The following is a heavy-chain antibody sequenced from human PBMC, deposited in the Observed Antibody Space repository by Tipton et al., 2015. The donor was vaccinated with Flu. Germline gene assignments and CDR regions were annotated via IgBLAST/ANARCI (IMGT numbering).Heavy chain of an antibody. CDR2: IYYSGST. CDR3: ARDPWAVPYYFDY. Sequence: TLSLTCTVYGGSISSGTYHWGWIRQPPGKGLEWIGTIYYSGSTYYNPSLKSRVTISVDTSKNKFSLKVSSVTAADTSIYYCARDPWAVPYYFDYWGQGSLITVSS. D-gene: IGHD6-6*01. J-gene: IGHJ4*02. V-gene: IGHV4-39*07. CDR1: GGSISSGTYH.